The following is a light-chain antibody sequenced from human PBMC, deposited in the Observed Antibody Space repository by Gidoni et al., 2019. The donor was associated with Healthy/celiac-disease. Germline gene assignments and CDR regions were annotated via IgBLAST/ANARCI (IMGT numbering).Light chain of an antibody. CDR2: GAS. J-gene: IGKJ1*01. Sequence: ELVMPQSPATLSVSPGERATLSCRASQSVSSNLAWYQQKPGQAPRLLIYGASSRATGIPARFSGSGSGTEFTLTISSLQSGDFAVYYCQQYNNWPRTFGQGTKVEIK. CDR1: QSVSSN. V-gene: IGKV3D-15*01. CDR3: QQYNNWPRT.